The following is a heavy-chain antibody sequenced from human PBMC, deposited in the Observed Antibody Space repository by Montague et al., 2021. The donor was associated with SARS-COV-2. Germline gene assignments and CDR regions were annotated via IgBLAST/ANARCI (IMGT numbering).Heavy chain of an antibody. Sequence: SLRLSCAASGLTFRSAAMTWVRQAPGQGLDWVSTISETGGSTYYSDSVKGRFSISRDNSNNTLYLDMNSLRADDTAVYYCAKGLFGTSFPYSDSWGQGTLVSVSS. D-gene: IGHD3-16*01. CDR3: AKGLFGTSFPYSDS. V-gene: IGHV3-23*01. CDR1: GLTFRSAA. J-gene: IGHJ4*02. CDR2: ISETGGST.